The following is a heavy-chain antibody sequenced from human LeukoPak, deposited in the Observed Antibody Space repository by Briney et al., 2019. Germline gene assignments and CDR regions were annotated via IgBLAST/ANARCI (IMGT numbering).Heavy chain of an antibody. CDR2: IYYSGST. D-gene: IGHD2-21*01. CDR1: GGSISSYY. V-gene: IGHV4-59*08. Sequence: SETLSLTCTVSGGSISSYYWSWIRQPPGKGLEWIGYIYYSGSTNYNPSLKSRVTISVDTSKNQFSLKLSSVTAADTAVYYCARHVIADALDIWGQGTVVTVSS. CDR3: ARHVIADALDI. J-gene: IGHJ3*02.